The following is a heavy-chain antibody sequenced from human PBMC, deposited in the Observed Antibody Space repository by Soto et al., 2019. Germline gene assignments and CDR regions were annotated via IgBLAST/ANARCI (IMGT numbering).Heavy chain of an antibody. J-gene: IGHJ4*02. V-gene: IGHV4-39*01. CDR1: GGFHNSSPHY. CDR2: VYYRGSA. Sequence: SETLSLTCSVAGGFHNSSPHYWGWVRQSPGKGLEWIGNVYYRGSAYYNPSLESRVTISLDTSTNQFSLQLTSVIAADTALYFCAATWVGSGQVHTNGYFYLDSWGPGMLVT. D-gene: IGHD2-8*01. CDR3: AATWVGSGQVHTNGYFYLDS.